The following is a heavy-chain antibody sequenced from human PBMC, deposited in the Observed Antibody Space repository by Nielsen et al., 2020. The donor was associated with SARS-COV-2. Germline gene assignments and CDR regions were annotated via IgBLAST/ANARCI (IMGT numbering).Heavy chain of an antibody. CDR3: ATAWAVAGRWSTFDY. CDR2: INPNSGGT. Sequence: ASVKVSCKASGYTFTGYYMHWVRQAPGQGLEWMGRINPNSGGTNYAQKFQGRVTMTRDTSISTAYMELSRLRSDDTAVYYCATAWAVAGRWSTFDYWGQGTLVTVSS. D-gene: IGHD6-19*01. CDR1: GYTFTGYY. J-gene: IGHJ4*02. V-gene: IGHV1-2*06.